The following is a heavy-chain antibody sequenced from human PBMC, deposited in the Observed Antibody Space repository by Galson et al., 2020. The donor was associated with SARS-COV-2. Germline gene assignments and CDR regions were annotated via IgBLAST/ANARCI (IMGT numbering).Heavy chain of an antibody. CDR2: INSDGSST. CDR3: ARAALGLDY. CDR1: GFTFSNYR. D-gene: IGHD7-27*01. V-gene: IGHV3-74*01. J-gene: IGHJ4*02. Sequence: TGGSLRLSCAASGFTFSNYRMHWVRQAPGKGLVWVSRINSDGSSTNYADSVKGRFTISRDNAKNTLYLQVNSLRDEDTAVYYCARAALGLDYWGQGTLVTVSP.